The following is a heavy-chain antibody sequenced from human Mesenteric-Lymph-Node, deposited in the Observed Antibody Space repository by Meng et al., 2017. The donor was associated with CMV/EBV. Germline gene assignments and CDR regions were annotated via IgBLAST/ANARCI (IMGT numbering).Heavy chain of an antibody. J-gene: IGHJ4*02. D-gene: IGHD3-3*01. CDR2: INPNSGGT. CDR3: ARDFGQFLEWLLYDY. Sequence: ASVKVSCKASGYTFTGYYMHWVRQAPGQGLEWMGWINPNSGGTNYAQKFQGRVTMTRDTSISTAYMELSRLTSDDTAVYYCARDFGQFLEWLLYDYWGQGTLVTVSS. CDR1: GYTFTGYY. V-gene: IGHV1-2*02.